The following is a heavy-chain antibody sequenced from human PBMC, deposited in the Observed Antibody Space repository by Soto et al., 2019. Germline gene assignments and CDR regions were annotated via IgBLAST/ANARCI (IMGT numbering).Heavy chain of an antibody. CDR2: ISYDGSNK. Sequence: GGSLRLSCAASGFTFSSYGMHWVRQTPGKGLEWVAVISYDGSNKYYADSVKGRFTISRDNSKNTLYLQMNSLRAEDTAVYYCAKDREFFFYCAPFRGVMDFRGKGSTVPVSS. CDR3: AKDREFFFYCAPFRGVMDF. V-gene: IGHV3-30*18. CDR1: GFTFSSYG. D-gene: IGHD3-3*01. J-gene: IGHJ6*04.